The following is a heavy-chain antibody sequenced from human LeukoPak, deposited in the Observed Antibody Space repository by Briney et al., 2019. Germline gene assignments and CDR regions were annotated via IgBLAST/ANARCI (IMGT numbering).Heavy chain of an antibody. Sequence: SVKVSCKASGVTFSSYAICWVLQAPGQGLEWIGGIIPIFGTANYAQKFQGRVTITTDESTSTAYMELSSLRSEDTAVYYCATDDLGYCSSTSCAHFDYWGQGTLVTVSS. V-gene: IGHV1-69*05. J-gene: IGHJ4*02. CDR3: ATDDLGYCSSTSCAHFDY. CDR2: IIPIFGTA. D-gene: IGHD2-2*01. CDR1: GVTFSSYA.